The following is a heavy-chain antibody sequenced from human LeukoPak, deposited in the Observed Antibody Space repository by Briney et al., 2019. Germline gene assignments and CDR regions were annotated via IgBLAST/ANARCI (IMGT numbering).Heavy chain of an antibody. CDR3: AKKSDAFDI. Sequence: PGTSLSLSCAASGFIFSNYVMHWVRKAPGKGLEWVAVIWLDGSEKYYGDSVKGRFSISRDNSKNTLYLQTNSLRAEDTAVYFRAKKSDAFDIWGQGTMVTVSS. CDR1: GFIFSNYV. J-gene: IGHJ3*02. V-gene: IGHV3-33*06. CDR2: IWLDGSEK.